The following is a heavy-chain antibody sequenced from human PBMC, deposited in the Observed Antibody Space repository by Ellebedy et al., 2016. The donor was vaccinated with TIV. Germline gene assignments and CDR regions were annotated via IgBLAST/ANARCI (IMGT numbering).Heavy chain of an antibody. CDR2: IYSGGTT. V-gene: IGHV3-53*01. D-gene: IGHD4-17*01. J-gene: IGHJ4*02. CDR1: GFSVSRQY. CDR3: ASRIRGDYPYFDF. Sequence: GESLKISCAASGFSVSRQYMSWVRQAPGKGLEWVSLIYSGGTTYYADSVKGRFTISRDNSKNTLYLQMNSLRAEDTALYYCASRIRGDYPYFDFWGQGALVTVSS.